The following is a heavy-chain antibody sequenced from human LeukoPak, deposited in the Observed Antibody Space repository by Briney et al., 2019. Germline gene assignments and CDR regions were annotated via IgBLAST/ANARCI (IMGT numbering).Heavy chain of an antibody. D-gene: IGHD2-21*02. CDR2: IIPILGIA. CDR1: GYTFTSYG. CDR3: ARVAQWWGPYYFDY. V-gene: IGHV1-69*04. Sequence: WASVKVSCKASGYTFTSYGISWVRQAPGQGLEWMGRIIPILGIANYAQKFQGRVTITADKSTSTAYMELSSLRSEDTAVYYCARVAQWWGPYYFDYWGQGTLVTVSS. J-gene: IGHJ4*02.